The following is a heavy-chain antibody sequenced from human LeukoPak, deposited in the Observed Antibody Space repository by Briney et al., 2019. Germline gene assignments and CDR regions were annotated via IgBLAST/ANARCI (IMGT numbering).Heavy chain of an antibody. D-gene: IGHD4-23*01. Sequence: PGGSLRLSCAASGFTFSNAWMSWVRQAPGKGLEWVGRIKSKTDGGTTDYAAPMKGRFTISRDDSKNTLYLQMNSLKTEDTAVYYCTTAQLYGGHDYWGQGTLVTVSS. CDR1: GFTFSNAW. CDR3: TTAQLYGGHDY. V-gene: IGHV3-15*01. CDR2: IKSKTDGGTT. J-gene: IGHJ4*02.